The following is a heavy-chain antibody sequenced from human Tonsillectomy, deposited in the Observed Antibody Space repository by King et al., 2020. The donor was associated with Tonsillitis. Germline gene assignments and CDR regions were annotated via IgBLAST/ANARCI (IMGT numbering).Heavy chain of an antibody. CDR2: ISSSSSYI. Sequence: VQLVESGGGLVKPGGSLRLSCAASGFTFSSYSMNWVRQAPGKGLEWVSSISSSSSYIYYADSVKGRFTISRENAKNSLYLKMNSLRAEDTAVYYCARGGYSSGWDFDYWGQGTLVTVSS. J-gene: IGHJ4*02. V-gene: IGHV3-21*01. CDR3: ARGGYSSGWDFDY. CDR1: GFTFSSYS. D-gene: IGHD6-19*01.